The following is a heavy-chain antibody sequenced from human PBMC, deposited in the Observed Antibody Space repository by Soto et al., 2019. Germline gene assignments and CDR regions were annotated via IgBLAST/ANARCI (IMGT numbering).Heavy chain of an antibody. CDR1: GFTFSSYA. CDR3: AKTPAYSNYEGYFDY. D-gene: IGHD4-4*01. V-gene: IGHV3-23*01. Sequence: EVQLLESGGGLVQPGGSLRLSCAASGFTFSSYAMSWVRQAPGKGLEWVSAFSGSGGSTYYADSVKGRFTISRDNSKNTLYLQMNSLRAEDTAVYYCAKTPAYSNYEGYFDYWGQGTLVTVSS. J-gene: IGHJ4*02. CDR2: FSGSGGST.